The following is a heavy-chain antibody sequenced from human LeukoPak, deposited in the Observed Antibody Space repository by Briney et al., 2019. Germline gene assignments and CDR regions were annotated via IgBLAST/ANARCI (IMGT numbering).Heavy chain of an antibody. V-gene: IGHV3-23*01. D-gene: IGHD3-9*01. CDR2: ISGSGGST. CDR3: AKGYDILTGAIDY. CDR1: GLTSSSYA. Sequence: GGSLRLSCAASGLTSSSYAMSWVRQAPGKGLEWVSAISGSGGSTYYADSVKGRFTISRDNSKNTLYLQMNSLRAEDTAVYYCAKGYDILTGAIDYWGQGTLVTVSS. J-gene: IGHJ4*02.